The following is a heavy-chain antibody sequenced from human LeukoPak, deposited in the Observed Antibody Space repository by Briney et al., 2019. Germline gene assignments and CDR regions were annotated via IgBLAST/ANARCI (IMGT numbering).Heavy chain of an antibody. J-gene: IGHJ4*02. Sequence: GRCLRLSCEASGFTFSNYDMHWVRQAPGKGLGWVAIIWHDGSNKYYADSVKGRFTISRDNSKSTLYLQMYSLRAEDTAVYYCATYSGYVAWTYYFDSCGQGTLVTVSS. D-gene: IGHD5-12*01. V-gene: IGHV3-33*01. CDR1: GFTFSNYD. CDR2: IWHDGSNK. CDR3: ATYSGYVAWTYYFDS.